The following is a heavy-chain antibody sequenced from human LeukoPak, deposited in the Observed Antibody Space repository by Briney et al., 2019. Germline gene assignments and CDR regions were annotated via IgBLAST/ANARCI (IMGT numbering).Heavy chain of an antibody. CDR1: GGSFSGYY. CDR2: INHSGST. CDR3: ASKAAAKGYFDY. Sequence: SETLSLTCAVYGGSFSGYYWSWIRQPPGKGLEWIGEINHSGSTNYNPSLKSRVTISVDTSKNQFPLKLSSVTAADTAVYYCASKAAAKGYFDYWGQGTLVTVSS. V-gene: IGHV4-34*01. J-gene: IGHJ4*02. D-gene: IGHD6-13*01.